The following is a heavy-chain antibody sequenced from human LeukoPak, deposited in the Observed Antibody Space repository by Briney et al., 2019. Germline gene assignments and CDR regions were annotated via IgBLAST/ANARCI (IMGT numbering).Heavy chain of an antibody. D-gene: IGHD3-22*01. CDR2: ITGSGGST. CDR3: AKAHYYDSSGYPNDAFDI. J-gene: IGHJ3*02. V-gene: IGHV3-23*01. Sequence: GGSLRLSCAASGFTFSNYAMNWVRQAPGKGLEWVSGITGSGGSTCYADSVKGRFTISRDNSKNTLYLQMNSLRAEDTAVYFCAKAHYYDSSGYPNDAFDIWGQGTMVTVSS. CDR1: GFTFSNYA.